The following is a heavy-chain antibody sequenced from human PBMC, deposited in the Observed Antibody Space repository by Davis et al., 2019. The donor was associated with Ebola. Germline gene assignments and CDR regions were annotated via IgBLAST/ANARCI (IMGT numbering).Heavy chain of an antibody. CDR3: ARELALYEFWSGYFPSMGYYYGMDV. Sequence: AASVKVSCKASGYTFTSYGISWVRQAPGQGLEWMGWNSAYNGNTYYAQKLQGRVPMTTDTYTSTAYMELRSLRSDDTAVYYSARELALYEFWSGYFPSMGYYYGMDVWCQGTTVTVSS. D-gene: IGHD3-3*01. J-gene: IGHJ6*02. CDR2: NSAYNGNT. V-gene: IGHV1-18*01. CDR1: GYTFTSYG.